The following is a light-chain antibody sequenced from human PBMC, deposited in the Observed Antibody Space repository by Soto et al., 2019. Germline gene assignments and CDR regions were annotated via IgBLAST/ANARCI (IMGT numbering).Light chain of an antibody. V-gene: IGKV4-1*01. CDR2: WAS. CDR3: QHYNSYSEA. CDR1: QRVLYSSNNKNY. Sequence: IVITHSPDSLSVSLGHMSTIKCKSSQRVLYSSNNKNYLAWYQQKPGQPPKLLIYWASTRESGVPDRFSGSGSGTDFTLTISSLQPDDFATYYCQHYNSYSEAFGQGTKVDIK. J-gene: IGKJ1*01.